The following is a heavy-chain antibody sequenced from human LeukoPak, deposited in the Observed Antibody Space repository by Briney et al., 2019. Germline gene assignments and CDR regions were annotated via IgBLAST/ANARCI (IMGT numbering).Heavy chain of an antibody. Sequence: ASVKLSRKLSGYTLTGFSMRWVRDAPGQGREGMGRNNPNSGGTNYAQQFRGRVTMHRDTSISTAYMELSRSRSDDTAVDYCSRDLYCGGDCYTDYWGQGTLVTVSS. CDR1: GYTLTGFS. CDR2: NNPNSGGT. J-gene: IGHJ4*02. CDR3: SRDLYCGGDCYTDY. V-gene: IGHV1-2*06. D-gene: IGHD2-21*02.